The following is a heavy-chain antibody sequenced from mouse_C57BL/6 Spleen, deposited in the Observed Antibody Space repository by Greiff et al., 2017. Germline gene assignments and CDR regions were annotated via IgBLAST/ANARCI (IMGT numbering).Heavy chain of an antibody. V-gene: IGHV3-6*01. Sequence: EVKLVESGPGLVKPSQSLSLTCSVTGYSITSGYYWNWIRQFPGNKLEWVGYISYDGSNNYNPSLKNRISITRDTSKNQFFLKLNSVTTEDTATYYCARDNLTGRRFDYWGQGTTLTVSS. CDR2: ISYDGSN. CDR1: GYSITSGYY. J-gene: IGHJ2*01. CDR3: ARDNLTGRRFDY. D-gene: IGHD4-1*01.